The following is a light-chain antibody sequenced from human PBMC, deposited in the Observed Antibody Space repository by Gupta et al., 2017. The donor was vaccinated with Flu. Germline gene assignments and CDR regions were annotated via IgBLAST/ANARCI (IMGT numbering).Light chain of an antibody. Sequence: QSVLTQPPSASGTPWPRVTISCSGRTSNIGSKTVNWYQQLPGTAPKLLIYDNDQRPAGVPDRFSGCKSGTSASLAVSGLRSGDEGDYYCAAWDDSLDGLYVFGTGTKVSVL. V-gene: IGLV1-44*01. CDR1: TSNIGSKT. CDR2: DND. CDR3: AAWDDSLDGLYV. J-gene: IGLJ1*01.